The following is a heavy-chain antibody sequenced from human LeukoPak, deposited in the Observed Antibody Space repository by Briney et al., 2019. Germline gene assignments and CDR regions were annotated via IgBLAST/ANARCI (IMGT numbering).Heavy chain of an antibody. CDR2: INHSGST. J-gene: IGHJ2*01. D-gene: IGHD3-3*01. V-gene: IGHV4-34*01. CDR3: ARGRGVTTFGVVTHPYWYFDL. CDR1: GGSFSGYY. Sequence: SETLSLTCAVYGGSFSGYYWSWIRQPPGKGLEWIGEINHSGSTNYNPSLKSRVTISVDTSKNQFSLKLSSVTAADTAVYYCARGRGVTTFGVVTHPYWYFDLWGRGTLVTVSS.